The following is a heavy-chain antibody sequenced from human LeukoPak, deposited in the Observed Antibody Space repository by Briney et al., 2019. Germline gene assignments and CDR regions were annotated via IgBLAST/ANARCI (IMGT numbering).Heavy chain of an antibody. D-gene: IGHD6-6*01. CDR2: IYPGDSDT. CDR1: GYSFTSYW. V-gene: IGHV5-51*01. CDR3: ASYSSSSDEDYYYYMDV. J-gene: IGHJ6*03. Sequence: EESLKISCKGSGYSFTSYWIGWVRQMPGKGLEWMGIIYPGDSDTRYSPSFQGQVTISADKSISTAYLQWSGLKASDTAMYYCASYSSSSDEDYYYYMDVWGKGTTVTVSS.